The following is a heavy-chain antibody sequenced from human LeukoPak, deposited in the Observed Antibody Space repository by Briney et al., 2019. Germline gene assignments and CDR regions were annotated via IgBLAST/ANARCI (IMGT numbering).Heavy chain of an antibody. Sequence: SETLSLTCTVSGGSISSSSAYWGWIRQPPGKGLEWIGYIYYSGSTYYNPSLKSRVTISVDTSKNQFSLKLSSVTAADTAVYYCARDIFHAFDIWGQGTMVTVSS. CDR3: ARDIFHAFDI. CDR2: IYYSGST. D-gene: IGHD2-21*01. CDR1: GGSISSSSAY. V-gene: IGHV4-30-4*08. J-gene: IGHJ3*02.